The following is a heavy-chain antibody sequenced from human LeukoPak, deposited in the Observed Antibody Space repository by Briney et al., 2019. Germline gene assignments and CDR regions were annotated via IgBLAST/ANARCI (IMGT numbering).Heavy chain of an antibody. CDR2: ISWSGGTT. Sequence: GGSLRLSCAASGFRFDDHGMNWVRQAPGKGLEWVSGISWSGGTTGYVDSVKGRFTISRDNAKNSLYLQMNSLRAEDTALYHCARDRSYGSFDYWGQGTLVTVSS. V-gene: IGHV3-20*01. CDR1: GFRFDDHG. J-gene: IGHJ4*02. CDR3: ARDRSYGSFDY. D-gene: IGHD5-18*01.